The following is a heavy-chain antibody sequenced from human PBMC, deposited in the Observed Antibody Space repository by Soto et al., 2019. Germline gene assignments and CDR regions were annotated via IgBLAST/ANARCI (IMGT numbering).Heavy chain of an antibody. V-gene: IGHV3-23*01. CDR1: GFTFSSYA. CDR3: SLSDRYYGMDV. J-gene: IGHJ6*02. Sequence: EVQLLESGGGLVQPGGSLRLSCAASGFTFSSYAMSWVRQAPGKGLAWVSSISTSGGSTYYADSVKGRFTISRDNSNNTLYLQMNSLRAEDTAVYYCSLSDRYYGMDVWGLGTTVTVSS. CDR2: ISTSGGST.